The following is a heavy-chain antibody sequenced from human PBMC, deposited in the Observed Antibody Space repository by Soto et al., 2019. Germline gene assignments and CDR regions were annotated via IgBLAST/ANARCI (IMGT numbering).Heavy chain of an antibody. J-gene: IGHJ4*02. V-gene: IGHV4-31*03. CDR3: ASLWTGFYNDRPTSCDY. CDR2: IFSIGGT. D-gene: IGHD3-9*01. CDR1: GGSISSGGFY. Sequence: QVQLQESGPGLVKPSQTLSLTCTVSGGSISSGGFYWSWIRQHPGKGLEFIGYIFSIGGTYYNPSLKSRVSISVDTSKNQFSLRVRAVTAADTALYYCASLWTGFYNDRPTSCDYWGPGTLFTVSS.